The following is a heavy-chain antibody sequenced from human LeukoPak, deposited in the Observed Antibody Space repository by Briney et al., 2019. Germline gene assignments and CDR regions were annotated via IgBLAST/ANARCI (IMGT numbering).Heavy chain of an antibody. CDR1: GFTFSSHW. V-gene: IGHV3-30*03. CDR3: ARVRRRGSGWSYYFDY. Sequence: QPGGSLRLSCAASGFTFSSHWMHWVRQAPGKGLEWVAVISYDGSNKYYADSVKGRFTISRDNSKNTLYLQMSSLRAEDTAVYYCARVRRRGSGWSYYFDYWGQGTLVTVSS. CDR2: ISYDGSNK. J-gene: IGHJ4*02. D-gene: IGHD6-19*01.